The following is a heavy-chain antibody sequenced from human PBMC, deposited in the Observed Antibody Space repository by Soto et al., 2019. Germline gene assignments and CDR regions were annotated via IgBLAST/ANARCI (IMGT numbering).Heavy chain of an antibody. D-gene: IGHD3-10*01. Sequence: ASVKVSCKVSGYTITELSMHCVRQAPGKGLEWMGGFDPEDGETIYAQKFQGRVTMTEDTSTDTAYMELSSLRSEDTAVYYCATDLLWFGELNYGMDVWGQGTTVTVSS. CDR3: ATDLLWFGELNYGMDV. CDR2: FDPEDGET. J-gene: IGHJ6*02. CDR1: GYTITELS. V-gene: IGHV1-24*01.